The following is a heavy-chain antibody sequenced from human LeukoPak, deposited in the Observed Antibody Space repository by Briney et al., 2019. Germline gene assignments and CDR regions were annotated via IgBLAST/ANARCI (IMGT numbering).Heavy chain of an antibody. V-gene: IGHV4-39*01. CDR3: ARHYAXGSGXXAPFGY. Sequence: PSETLSLTCTVSGDSITSRNYLWGWIRQPPGKGLEYIASIYYSGKTYHNPSLRSRVTMSIDSSENQFSLKLSAVTAADTAVYFCARHYAXGSGXXAPFGYXGQXAXXXXSS. CDR2: IYYSGKT. D-gene: IGHD3-10*01. J-gene: IGHJ4*02. CDR1: GDSITSRNYL.